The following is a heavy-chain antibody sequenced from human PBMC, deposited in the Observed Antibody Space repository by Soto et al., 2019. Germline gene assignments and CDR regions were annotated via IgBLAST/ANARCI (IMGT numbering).Heavy chain of an antibody. V-gene: IGHV3-48*02. Sequence: EVQLVESGGGLVQPGGSLRLSCAPSGFSFSTYSMNWVRQAPGKGLEWVSYISSRSYTIYYVDSVKGRFTISRDNANNSLYLQMNSLRDEDTAVYYCARGGSSSDNGMDVWGQGTTVTVSS. CDR2: ISSRSYTI. CDR1: GFSFSTYS. J-gene: IGHJ6*02. D-gene: IGHD6-6*01. CDR3: ARGGSSSDNGMDV.